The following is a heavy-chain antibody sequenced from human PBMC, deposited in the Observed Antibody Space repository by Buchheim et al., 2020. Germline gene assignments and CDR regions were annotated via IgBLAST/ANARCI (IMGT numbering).Heavy chain of an antibody. J-gene: IGHJ5*02. Sequence: QVQLQESGPGLVKPSQTLSLTCTVSGGSISSGGYYWSWIRQHPGKGLEWIGYIYYSGSTYYNPSLKSRVTISVDTSKNQFSLKLSSVTAADTAVYYCARDFVEAAAGHHGEMYNWFDPWGQGTL. CDR1: GGSISSGGYY. CDR3: ARDFVEAAAGHHGEMYNWFDP. CDR2: IYYSGST. V-gene: IGHV4-31*03. D-gene: IGHD6-13*01.